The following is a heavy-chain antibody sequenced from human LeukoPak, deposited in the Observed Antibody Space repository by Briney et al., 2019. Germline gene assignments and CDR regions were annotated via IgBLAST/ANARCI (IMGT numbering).Heavy chain of an antibody. CDR3: ASHGSGSYSYFDY. CDR2: ISWNSGSI. J-gene: IGHJ4*02. V-gene: IGHV3-9*01. Sequence: GGSLRLSCAASGFTFDDYAMHWVRQAPGKGLEWVSGISWNSGSIGYADSVKGRFTISRDNAKNSLYLQMNSLRAEDTAVYYCASHGSGSYSYFDYWGQGALVTVSS. CDR1: GFTFDDYA. D-gene: IGHD1-26*01.